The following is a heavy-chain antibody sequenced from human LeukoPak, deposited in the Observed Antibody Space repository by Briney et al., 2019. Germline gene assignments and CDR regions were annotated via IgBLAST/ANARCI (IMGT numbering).Heavy chain of an antibody. CDR3: AREGPDSGYDWVELFDY. Sequence: HEASVKVSCKASGYTFTGYYMHWVRQAPGQGLEWMGWINPDSGGTNYAQKFQGRVTMTRDTSISTAYMELSRLRSDDTAVYYCAREGPDSGYDWVELFDYWGQGTLVTVSS. V-gene: IGHV1-2*02. CDR1: GYTFTGYY. D-gene: IGHD5-12*01. J-gene: IGHJ4*02. CDR2: INPDSGGT.